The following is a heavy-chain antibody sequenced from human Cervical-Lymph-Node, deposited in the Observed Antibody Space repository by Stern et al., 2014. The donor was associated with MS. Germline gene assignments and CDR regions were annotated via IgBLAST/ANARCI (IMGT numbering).Heavy chain of an antibody. J-gene: IGHJ4*02. D-gene: IGHD2-8*01. Sequence: DQLVQSGAEVKKPGESLKISCKGSGYTFTNYWIGWVRQMPGKGLESMGIIYPGDSETRHTPSFQGQVTISADKSINTAYLQWSSLKASDTAMYYCARSMGHYFDYWGQGTLVTVSS. CDR3: ARSMGHYFDY. V-gene: IGHV5-51*01. CDR2: IYPGDSET. CDR1: GYTFTNYW.